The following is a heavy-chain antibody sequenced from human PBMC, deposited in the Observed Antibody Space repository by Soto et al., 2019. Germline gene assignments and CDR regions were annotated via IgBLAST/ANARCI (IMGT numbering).Heavy chain of an antibody. V-gene: IGHV6-1*01. CDR2: AYFRSKWYN. CDR1: GDSVSSNTAS. CDR3: AKGDNLGPKTGYAFDP. J-gene: IGHJ5*02. Sequence: SQTLSLTCAISGDSVSSNTASWNWIRQSPSRGLEWLGRAYFRSKWYNDYAVSVKSRIIINPDTSNNQFSLQLNSVTPEDTAVYFCAKGDNLGPKTGYAFDPWGQGIMVTVSS. D-gene: IGHD5-12*01.